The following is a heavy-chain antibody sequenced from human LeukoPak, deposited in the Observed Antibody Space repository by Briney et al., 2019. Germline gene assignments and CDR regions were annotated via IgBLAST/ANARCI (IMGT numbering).Heavy chain of an antibody. J-gene: IGHJ3*02. Sequence: GGSLRLSCAASGFTFSSYSMNWVRQAPGKGLEWVSSISSSSSYIYYADSVKGRFAISRDNAKNSLYLQMNSLRAEDTAVYYCAKTSTGATRGAFDIWGQGTMVTVSS. V-gene: IGHV3-21*01. CDR3: AKTSTGATRGAFDI. CDR1: GFTFSSYS. D-gene: IGHD1-26*01. CDR2: ISSSSSYI.